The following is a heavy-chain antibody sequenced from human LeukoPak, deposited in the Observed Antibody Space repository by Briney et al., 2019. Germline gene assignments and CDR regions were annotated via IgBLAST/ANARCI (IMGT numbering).Heavy chain of an antibody. J-gene: IGHJ4*02. Sequence: PGGSLRLSCAASGFTFSTCAMTWVRQAPGKGLEWVSSISSSGDYIYYADSVNGRFTISRDNAKNSLYLQMNSLTAEDTAVYYCARDYGVGVAGGYSDYWGQGTLVTVS. V-gene: IGHV3-21*01. CDR3: ARDYGVGVAGGYSDY. CDR1: GFTFSTCA. D-gene: IGHD6-19*01. CDR2: ISSSGDYI.